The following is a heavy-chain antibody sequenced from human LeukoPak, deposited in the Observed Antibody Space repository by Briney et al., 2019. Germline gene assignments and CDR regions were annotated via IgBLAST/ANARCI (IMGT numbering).Heavy chain of an antibody. CDR3: ARGDGATPPDVFDI. V-gene: IGHV3-21*01. J-gene: IGHJ3*02. D-gene: IGHD3-10*01. Sequence: PGGSLRLSCAASGFTFSSYSMNWVRQAPGKGLQWVSSISSSSSYIYYADSVKGRFTISRDNAKNSLYLQMNSLRGEDTAVYYCARGDGATPPDVFDIWGQGIMVTVSS. CDR1: GFTFSSYS. CDR2: ISSSSSYI.